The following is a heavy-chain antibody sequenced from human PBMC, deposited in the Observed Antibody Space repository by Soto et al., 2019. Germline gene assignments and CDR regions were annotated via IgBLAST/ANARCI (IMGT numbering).Heavy chain of an antibody. J-gene: IGHJ6*02. D-gene: IGHD5-12*01. Sequence: SETLSLTCTVSGGSISSYYWSWIRQPPGKGLEWIGYIYYSGSTNYNPSLKSRVTISVDTSKNQFSLKLSSVTAADTAVYYCARDRRGYSGYDYYYGMDVWGQGTTVTFSS. CDR3: ARDRRGYSGYDYYYGMDV. CDR1: GGSISSYY. V-gene: IGHV4-59*12. CDR2: IYYSGST.